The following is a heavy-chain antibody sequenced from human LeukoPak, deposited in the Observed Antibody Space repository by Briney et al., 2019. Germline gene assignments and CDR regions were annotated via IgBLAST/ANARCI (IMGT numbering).Heavy chain of an antibody. V-gene: IGHV4-39*07. Sequence: PSETLSLTCSVSGGSISDASSITGSSAFWGWIRRPPGQGLEWIGEISLTGETNYNPSLNGRVTMSLDESRNQLSLDLTSVTAADTAIYYCSRESGAFCPFGYWGQGALVIV. CDR1: GGSISDASSITGSSAF. D-gene: IGHD1-26*01. J-gene: IGHJ4*02. CDR2: ISLTGET. CDR3: SRESGAFCPFGY.